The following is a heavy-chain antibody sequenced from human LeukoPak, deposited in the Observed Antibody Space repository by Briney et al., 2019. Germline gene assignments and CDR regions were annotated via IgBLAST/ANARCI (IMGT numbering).Heavy chain of an antibody. CDR3: ARRKFYDTWFDP. V-gene: IGHV5-51*01. CDR2: VYPAGSTI. J-gene: IGHJ5*02. CDR1: EYDFANYW. Sequence: GESLKISCKGSEYDFANYWIGWVRRMPGKGLEWMGIVYPAGSTIHYSPSFQGQVTMSVDRSISTAYLQWTSLKASDTAMYFCARRKFYDTWFDPWAREPWSPSLQ. D-gene: IGHD2/OR15-2a*01.